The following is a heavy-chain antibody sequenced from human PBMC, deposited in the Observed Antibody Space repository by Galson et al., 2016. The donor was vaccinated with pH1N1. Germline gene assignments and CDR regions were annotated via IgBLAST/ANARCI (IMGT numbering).Heavy chain of an antibody. CDR1: GFTFSIFAMH. D-gene: IGHD4-17*01. CDR3: ARPDYVDVDLKNWYFDL. V-gene: IGHV4-39*01. Sequence: LRLSCAASGFTFSIFAMHWVRQPPGKGLEWIGSLYYSETAYYDPSLKSRVTISVDTSKNQFSLKLRSVTAADTAVYYCARPDYVDVDLKNWYFDLWGRGTLVTVSS. J-gene: IGHJ2*01. CDR2: LYYSETA.